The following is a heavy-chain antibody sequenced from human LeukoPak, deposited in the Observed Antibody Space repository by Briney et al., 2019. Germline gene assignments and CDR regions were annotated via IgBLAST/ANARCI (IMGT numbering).Heavy chain of an antibody. D-gene: IGHD6-19*01. J-gene: IGHJ4*03. V-gene: IGHV3-48*01. Sequence: GGSLRLSCAASGFTFSDYDMTWIRQAPGTGLEWVSYITDSSSSKYYADSVKGRFTISRDNAKNSLYLQMNSLRAEDTAVYYCARPTTSGWYPHWGQGTLVTVSS. CDR1: GFTFSDYD. CDR3: ARPTTSGWYPH. CDR2: ITDSSSSK.